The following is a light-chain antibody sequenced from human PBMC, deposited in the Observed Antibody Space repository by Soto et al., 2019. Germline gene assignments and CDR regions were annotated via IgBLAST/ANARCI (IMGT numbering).Light chain of an antibody. CDR3: CSYPGSYGV. CDR2: DVI. V-gene: IGLV2-11*01. J-gene: IGLJ2*01. Sequence: QSALTQPRSVSGSPGQSVTISCTGTSSDVAAYNYVSWYQQHPGKAPKVIIYDVIKWPSGVPDRVSGSKSGNTASLTISGVQAEAESDYYCCSYPGSYGVLGGGTKLTVL. CDR1: SSDVAAYNY.